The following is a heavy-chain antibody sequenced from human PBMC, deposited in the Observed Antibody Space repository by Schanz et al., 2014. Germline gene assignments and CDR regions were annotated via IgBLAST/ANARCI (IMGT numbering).Heavy chain of an antibody. J-gene: IGHJ4*02. CDR1: GFNFSDYA. CDR3: ARDFHGYGPHLDY. Sequence: EVHLVESGGGLVQPGGSLRLSCAASGFNFSDYAMCWVRQAPGKGLEWVSAISGGGGTTYYTDSVKGRFTVSRDNSKNTLYLQLNSLRAEDTAVYYCARDFHGYGPHLDYWGQGSLXTVSS. D-gene: IGHD5-12*01. V-gene: IGHV3-23*04. CDR2: ISGGGGTT.